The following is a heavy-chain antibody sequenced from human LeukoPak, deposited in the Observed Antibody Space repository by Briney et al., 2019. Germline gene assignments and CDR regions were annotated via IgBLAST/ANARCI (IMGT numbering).Heavy chain of an antibody. V-gene: IGHV4-30-2*01. J-gene: IGHJ5*02. CDR2: IYHTGST. D-gene: IGHD2-2*01. CDR3: ARLQYCSGTSCYWFDP. Sequence: PSQTLSLTCDVSGGAISSGLYSWSWIRQPLGRGLEWIGYIYHTGSTYYNPSLKSRVTISVDTSKNQFSLRLSSVTAADTAVYYCARLQYCSGTSCYWFDPWGQGTLVTVSS. CDR1: GGAISSGLYS.